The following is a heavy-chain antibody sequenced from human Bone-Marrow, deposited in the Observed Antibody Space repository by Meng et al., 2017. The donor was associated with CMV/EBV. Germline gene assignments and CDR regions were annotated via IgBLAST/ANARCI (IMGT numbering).Heavy chain of an antibody. D-gene: IGHD3-3*01. CDR2: IKQDGSEK. CDR3: AREFLTTYYDFWSGYRAFDI. V-gene: IGHV3-7*01. J-gene: IGHJ3*02. Sequence: GGSLSLSCAASGFTFSSYWMSWVRQAPGKGLEWVANIKQDGSEKYYVYSVKGRFTISRDNAKNSLYLQMNSLRAEDTAVYYCAREFLTTYYDFWSGYRAFDIWGQGTMVTVSS. CDR1: GFTFSSYW.